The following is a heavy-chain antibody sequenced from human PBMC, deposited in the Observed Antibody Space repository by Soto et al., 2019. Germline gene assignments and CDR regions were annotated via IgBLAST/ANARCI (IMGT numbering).Heavy chain of an antibody. J-gene: IGHJ4*02. CDR2: INHSGST. CDR3: AASGSNGQFDF. V-gene: IGHV4-30-2*02. D-gene: IGHD3-10*01. CDR1: GGSISSGGYS. Sequence: PSETLSLTCAVSGGSISSGGYSWGWIRQPPGTGLEWIGEINHSGSTNYNPSLKSRVTISVDTSKNQFSLKLSSVTAADTAVYYCAASGSNGQFDFWAQGTLVTVPS.